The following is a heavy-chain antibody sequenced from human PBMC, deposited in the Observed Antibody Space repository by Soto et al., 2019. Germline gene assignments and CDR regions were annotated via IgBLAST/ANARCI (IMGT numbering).Heavy chain of an antibody. D-gene: IGHD4-4*01. J-gene: IGHJ6*02. CDR3: ASSTTRNYYHHYGMDV. CDR1: GGSISSYY. CDR2: IYYSGST. V-gene: IGHV4-59*01. Sequence: SETLSLTCTVSGGSISSYYWSWIRQPPGKGLEWIGYIYYSGSTNYNPSLKSRVTISVDTSKNQFSLKLSSVTAADTAVYYCASSTTRNYYHHYGMDVWGQGTTVTVSS.